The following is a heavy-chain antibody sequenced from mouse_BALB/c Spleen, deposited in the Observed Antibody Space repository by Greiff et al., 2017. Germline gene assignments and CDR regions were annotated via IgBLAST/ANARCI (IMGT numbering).Heavy chain of an antibody. Sequence: EVQRVESGGGLVKPGGSLKLSCAASGFTFSDYYMYWVRQTPEKRLEWVATISDGGSYTYYPDSVKGRFTISRDNAKNNLYLQMSSLKSEDTAMYYCAIYYDYGFAYWGQGTLVTVSA. CDR1: GFTFSDYY. V-gene: IGHV5-4*02. CDR2: ISDGGSYT. D-gene: IGHD2-4*01. CDR3: AIYYDYGFAY. J-gene: IGHJ3*01.